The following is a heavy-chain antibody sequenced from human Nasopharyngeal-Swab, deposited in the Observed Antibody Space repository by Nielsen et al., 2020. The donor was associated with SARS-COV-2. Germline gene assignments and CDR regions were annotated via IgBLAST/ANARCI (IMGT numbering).Heavy chain of an antibody. V-gene: IGHV3-74*01. Sequence: GGSLRLSCAASGFTFGTYWMHWVRQAPGKGLEWVPRINSDGSSTGDADSVKGRFTVSRDNAKNTLYLQMNSLRAEDTAVYYCARGYAAMGFFDYWGQGTLVTVSS. D-gene: IGHD2-2*01. CDR2: INSDGSST. CDR3: ARGYAAMGFFDY. CDR1: GFTFGTYW. J-gene: IGHJ4*02.